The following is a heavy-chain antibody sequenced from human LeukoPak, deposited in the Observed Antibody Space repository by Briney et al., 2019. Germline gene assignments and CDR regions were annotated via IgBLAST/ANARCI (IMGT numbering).Heavy chain of an antibody. D-gene: IGHD6-13*01. CDR3: ARDWWRAAGGMDY. CDR1: GFTFSSYE. CDR2: ISSSGSTI. V-gene: IGHV3-48*03. J-gene: IGHJ4*02. Sequence: PGGSLRLSCAASGFTFSSYEMNWVRQAPGKGLEWVSYISSSGSTIYYADSVEGRFTISRDNAKNSLYLQMNSLRAEDTAVYYCARDWWRAAGGMDYWGQGTLVTVSS.